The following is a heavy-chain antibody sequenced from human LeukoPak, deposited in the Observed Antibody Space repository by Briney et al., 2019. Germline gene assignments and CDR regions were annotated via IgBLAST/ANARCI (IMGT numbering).Heavy chain of an antibody. J-gene: IGHJ4*02. D-gene: IGHD5-18*01. CDR1: GFTFSSYA. Sequence: GGSLRLSCAASGFTFSSYAMSWVRQAPGKGLEWVSSISGSSSYIYYADSVKGRFTISRDNAKNSLYLQMNSLRAEDTAVYYCASLSTATVDYWGQGTLVTVSS. CDR3: ASLSTATVDY. CDR2: ISGSSSYI. V-gene: IGHV3-21*01.